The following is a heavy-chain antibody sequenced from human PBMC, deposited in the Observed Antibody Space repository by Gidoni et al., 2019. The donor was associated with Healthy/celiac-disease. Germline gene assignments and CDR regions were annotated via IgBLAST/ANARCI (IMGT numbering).Heavy chain of an antibody. Sequence: VQLVQSGAEVQKPGSSVKVSCKASGGTFSRYAISWVRQAPGQGLEWMGGIIPIFGTANYAQKFQGRVTITADESTSTAYMELSSLRSEDTAVYYCARERSDYDFWSGYYGARYGMDVWGQGTTVTVSS. J-gene: IGHJ6*02. CDR2: IIPIFGTA. CDR3: ARERSDYDFWSGYYGARYGMDV. V-gene: IGHV1-69*01. CDR1: GGTFSRYA. D-gene: IGHD3-3*01.